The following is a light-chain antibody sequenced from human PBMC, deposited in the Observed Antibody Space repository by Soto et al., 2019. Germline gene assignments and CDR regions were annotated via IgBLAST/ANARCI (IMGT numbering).Light chain of an antibody. CDR3: SSYTSTSSYV. CDR2: DVS. CDR1: DSDVGGFNY. Sequence: QSVLTQPASVSGAPGQSITISCTGTDSDVGGFNYVSWYQQYPGKAPKLMIYDVSDRPSGVSNRFSGSKSGNTASLTISGLQAEDEADYYCSSYTSTSSYVFGGGTKVTVL. J-gene: IGLJ1*01. V-gene: IGLV2-14*03.